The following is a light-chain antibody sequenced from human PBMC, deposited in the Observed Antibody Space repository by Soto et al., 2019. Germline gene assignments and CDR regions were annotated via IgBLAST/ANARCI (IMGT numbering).Light chain of an antibody. V-gene: IGKV1-5*01. J-gene: IGKJ1*01. Sequence: DIQMTQSPSTLSASVGDRVTITCRASQSISSWLAWYQQKPGKAPKLLIYDASSLESGVPSRFSGSGSGTEFTLTISSLQPDDFATYYRQQYNSYWTFGKGTKVEIK. CDR3: QQYNSYWT. CDR1: QSISSW. CDR2: DAS.